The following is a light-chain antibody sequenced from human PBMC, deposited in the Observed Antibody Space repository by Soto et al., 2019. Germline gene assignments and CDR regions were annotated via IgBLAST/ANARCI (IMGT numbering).Light chain of an antibody. V-gene: IGKV1-6*01. CDR1: QGIRNN. CDR3: LQDYNYPYT. J-gene: IGKJ2*01. Sequence: AIQMTQSPSSLSASVGDRVTITCRASQGIRNNLGWYQQKPGKAPKLLIYAASSLQSGVPSRFSGSGSGTDFTLTISRLQPEDFATYYCLQDYNYPYTFGQGAKLEIK. CDR2: AAS.